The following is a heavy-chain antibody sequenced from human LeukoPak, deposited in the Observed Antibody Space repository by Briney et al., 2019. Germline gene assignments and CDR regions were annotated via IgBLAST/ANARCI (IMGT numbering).Heavy chain of an antibody. Sequence: ASVKVSCKASGYTFTNYGISWVRQAPGQGLEWMGWISAYNGNTNYAQKLQGRVTMTTDTSTSTAYMELRSLRSDDTAVYYCARHGGSVQLERLQINWFDPWGQGTLVTVSS. V-gene: IGHV1-18*01. D-gene: IGHD1-1*01. CDR3: ARHGGSVQLERLQINWFDP. CDR1: GYTFTNYG. J-gene: IGHJ5*02. CDR2: ISAYNGNT.